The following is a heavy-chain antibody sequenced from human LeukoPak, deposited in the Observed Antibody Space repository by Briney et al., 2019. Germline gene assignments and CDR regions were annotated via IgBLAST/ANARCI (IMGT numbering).Heavy chain of an antibody. D-gene: IGHD1-26*01. CDR1: GFTFSGFA. CDR2: IGGSSDNT. Sequence: PGGSLRLSCAASGFTFSGFAMSWVRRTPGEGLEWVSGIGGSSDNTLYADSVKGRFTISRDNSKNTLYLEMNSLRAEDTAIYYCAKMKGHPLPKYYMDVWGQGTTVTVSS. J-gene: IGHJ6*01. V-gene: IGHV3-23*01. CDR3: AKMKGHPLPKYYMDV.